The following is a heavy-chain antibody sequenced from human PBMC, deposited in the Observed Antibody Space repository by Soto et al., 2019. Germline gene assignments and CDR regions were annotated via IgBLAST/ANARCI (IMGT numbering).Heavy chain of an antibody. CDR3: ARNVGGMIVVAPNYFDY. D-gene: IGHD3-22*01. Sequence: QVQLQESGPGLVKPSQTLSLTCTVSGGSISSGDYYWSWIRQPPGKGLEWIGYIYYRGSTYYNPSLKSRVTISVDTSKNQFSLKRSSVTAADTAVYYCARNVGGMIVVAPNYFDYWGQGTLVTVSS. CDR1: GGSISSGDYY. CDR2: IYYRGST. J-gene: IGHJ4*02. V-gene: IGHV4-30-4*01.